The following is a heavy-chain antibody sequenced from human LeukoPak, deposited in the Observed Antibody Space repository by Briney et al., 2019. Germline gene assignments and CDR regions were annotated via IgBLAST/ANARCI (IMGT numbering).Heavy chain of an antibody. V-gene: IGHV4-30-2*01. CDR3: ARGSGDDYGGNSASYYFDY. CDR2: IYHSGST. CDR1: GGSISSGGYS. J-gene: IGHJ4*02. Sequence: PSETLSLTCAVSGGSISSGGYSWSWIRQPPGKGLEWIGYIYHSGSTYYNPSLKSRVTISVDRSKNQFSLKLSSVTAADTAVYYCARGSGDDYGGNSASYYFDYWGQGTLVTVSS. D-gene: IGHD4-23*01.